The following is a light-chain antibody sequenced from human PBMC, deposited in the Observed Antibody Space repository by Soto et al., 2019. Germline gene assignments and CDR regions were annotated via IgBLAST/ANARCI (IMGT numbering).Light chain of an antibody. J-gene: IGKJ1*01. Sequence: EIVMTQSPATLSVSPGERATLSCRASQSVDSKLAWYQQKPGQGPRLLIYGASSRATGIPARFSGSGSGTEFTLTISSLQSEDFEVYYCQHYSTCLWTFGQGTKVEIK. CDR3: QHYSTCLWT. CDR2: GAS. CDR1: QSVDSK. V-gene: IGKV3-15*01.